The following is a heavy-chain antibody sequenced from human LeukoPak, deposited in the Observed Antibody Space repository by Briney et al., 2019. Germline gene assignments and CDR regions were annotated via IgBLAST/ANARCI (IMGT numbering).Heavy chain of an antibody. CDR3: VKVVGAPNWSDP. V-gene: IGHV4-39*07. D-gene: IGHD1-26*01. CDR2: IYYSGST. J-gene: IGHJ5*02. Sequence: KPSETLSLTCTASGGSISSSSYYWGWFSQPPGKGLEWIGRIYYSGSTYYNPSLKSRVTISIDTSKNQFSPKLSSVTATDTAVFYCVKVVGAPNWSDPWGQGTLVTVSS. CDR1: GGSISSSSYY.